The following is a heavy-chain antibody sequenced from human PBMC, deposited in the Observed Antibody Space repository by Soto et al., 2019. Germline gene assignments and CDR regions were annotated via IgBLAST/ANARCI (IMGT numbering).Heavy chain of an antibody. J-gene: IGHJ4*02. CDR2: IYSGGST. Sequence: GGALRLSCAASGFTVISNYMSWVRQAPGKGLEWVSVIYSGGSTYYADSVKGRFTISRDNSKNTLYLQMNSLRAEDTAVYYCASGRYSSGWAPFDYWGPGTLVTVSS. D-gene: IGHD6-19*01. CDR1: GFTVISNY. V-gene: IGHV3-53*01. CDR3: ASGRYSSGWAPFDY.